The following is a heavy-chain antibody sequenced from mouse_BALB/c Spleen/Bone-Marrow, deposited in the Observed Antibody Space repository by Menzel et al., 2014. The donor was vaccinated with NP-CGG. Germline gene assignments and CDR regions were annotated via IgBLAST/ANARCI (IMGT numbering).Heavy chain of an antibody. CDR1: GFTFSSFG. Sequence: EVQGVESGGGLVQPGGSRKLSCAASGFTFSSFGMHWVRQAPEKGLEWVAYISSGSSTIYYADTVKGRFTISRDNPKNTLYLQMSSLKSEDTAMYYCATHYYGRFDYWGQGTTLTVSS. J-gene: IGHJ2*01. V-gene: IGHV5-17*02. D-gene: IGHD1-2*01. CDR3: ATHYYGRFDY. CDR2: ISSGSSTI.